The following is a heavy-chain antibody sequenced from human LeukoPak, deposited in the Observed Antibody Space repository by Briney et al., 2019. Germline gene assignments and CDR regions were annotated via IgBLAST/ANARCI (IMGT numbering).Heavy chain of an antibody. J-gene: IGHJ5*02. D-gene: IGHD3-22*01. Sequence: PGGSLRLSCAASGFTFNNYAMSWVRQAPGKGPEWLSAISGSGGSTTDADSVKGRFTTSRDNSKSTLYLQMNNLRSEDTAIYYCAKIFHTDGYYLGEHLFDAWGQGTLVTVSS. V-gene: IGHV3-23*01. CDR1: GFTFNNYA. CDR3: AKIFHTDGYYLGEHLFDA. CDR2: ISGSGGST.